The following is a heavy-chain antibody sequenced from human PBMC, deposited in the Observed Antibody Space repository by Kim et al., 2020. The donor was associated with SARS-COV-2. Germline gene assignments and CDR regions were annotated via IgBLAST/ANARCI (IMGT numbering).Heavy chain of an antibody. V-gene: IGHV1-2*02. CDR1: GYTFTGYY. D-gene: IGHD1-20*01. J-gene: IGHJ4*02. CDR3: AREEGITGSGRFDY. CDR2: INPNSGGT. Sequence: ASVKVSCKASGYTFTGYYMHWVRQAPGQGLEWMGWINPNSGGTNYAQKFQGRVTMTRDTSISTAYMELSRLRSDDTAVYYCAREEGITGSGRFDYWGQGTLVTVSS.